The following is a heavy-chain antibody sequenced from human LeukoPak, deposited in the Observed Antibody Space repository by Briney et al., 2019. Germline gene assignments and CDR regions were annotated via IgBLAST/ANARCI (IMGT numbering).Heavy chain of an antibody. V-gene: IGHV4-39*06. CDR2: IYYSGST. J-gene: IGHJ4*02. Sequence: SETLSLTCTVSGGSISSSSYYWGWIRQPPGKGLEWIGSIYYSGSTYYNPSLKSRVTISVDTSKNQFPLKLSSVTAADTAVYYCARVKGIAAAGTSAGFDYWGQGTLVTVSS. D-gene: IGHD6-13*01. CDR1: GGSISSSSYY. CDR3: ARVKGIAAAGTSAGFDY.